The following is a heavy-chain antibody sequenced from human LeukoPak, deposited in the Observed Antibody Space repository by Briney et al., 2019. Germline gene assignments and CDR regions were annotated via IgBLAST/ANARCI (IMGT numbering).Heavy chain of an antibody. CDR3: ARHPLSRALGYSSSWYEY. Sequence: SETLSLTCAVSGGSISSSNWWSWVRQPPGKGLEWIGEIYHSGSTNYNPSLKSRVTISVDKSKNQFSLKLSSVTAADTAVYYCARHPLSRALGYSSSWYEYWGQGTLATVSS. CDR2: IYHSGST. J-gene: IGHJ4*02. D-gene: IGHD6-13*01. CDR1: GGSISSSNW. V-gene: IGHV4-4*02.